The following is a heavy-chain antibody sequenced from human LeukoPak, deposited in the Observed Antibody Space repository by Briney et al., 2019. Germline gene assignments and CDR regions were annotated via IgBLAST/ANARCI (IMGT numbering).Heavy chain of an antibody. Sequence: SETLSLTCTVSGGSISSYYWSWIRQPPGKGLEWIGSIYYSGSTYYNPSLKSRVTISVDTSKNQFSLKLSSVTAADTAVYYCASRGRGYSYGYDYWGQGTLVTVSS. D-gene: IGHD5-18*01. CDR1: GGSISSYY. V-gene: IGHV4-39*01. CDR3: ASRGRGYSYGYDY. J-gene: IGHJ4*02. CDR2: IYYSGST.